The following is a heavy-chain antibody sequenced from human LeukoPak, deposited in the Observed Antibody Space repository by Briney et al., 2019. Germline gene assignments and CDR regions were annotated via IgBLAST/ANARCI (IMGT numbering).Heavy chain of an antibody. CDR1: GFTFSSYE. V-gene: IGHV3-48*03. Sequence: GGSLRLSCAASGFTFSSYEMNWVRQAPGKGLEWVSYISSSGSTIYYADSVKGRFTISRDNAKNSLYLQMNSLRAEDTAVYYCTGGSDKVLSGEYYYYMDVWGTGTTVTVSS. CDR3: TGGSDKVLSGEYYYYMDV. J-gene: IGHJ6*03. CDR2: ISSSGSTI. D-gene: IGHD2/OR15-2a*01.